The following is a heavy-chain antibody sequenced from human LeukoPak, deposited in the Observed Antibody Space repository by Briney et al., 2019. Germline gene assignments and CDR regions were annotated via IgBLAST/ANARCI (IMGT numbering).Heavy chain of an antibody. CDR3: ARERGVLMVYALAE. CDR2: IYYSGST. CDR1: GGSISSSSYY. Sequence: PSETLSLTCTVSGGSISSSSYYWGWIRQPPGKGLEWIGSIYYSGSTYYNPSLKSRVTISVDTSKNQFSLKLSSVTAADTAVYYCARERGVLMVYALAEWGQGTLVTVS. D-gene: IGHD2-8*01. V-gene: IGHV4-39*07. J-gene: IGHJ4*02.